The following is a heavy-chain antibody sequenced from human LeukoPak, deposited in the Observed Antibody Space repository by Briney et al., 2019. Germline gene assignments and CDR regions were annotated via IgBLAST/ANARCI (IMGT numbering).Heavy chain of an antibody. V-gene: IGHV4-61*10. D-gene: IGHD6-13*01. J-gene: IGHJ3*02. Sequence: PSETLSLTCTVSGGSISSGSYYWSWIRQPAGKGLEWIGYIYHSGSTNYNPSLKSRVTISVDTSKNQFSLKLCSVTAADTAGYYCARVATAAAGTFTAFDIWGQGTMVTVSS. CDR2: IYHSGST. CDR3: ARVATAAAGTFTAFDI. CDR1: GGSISSGSYY.